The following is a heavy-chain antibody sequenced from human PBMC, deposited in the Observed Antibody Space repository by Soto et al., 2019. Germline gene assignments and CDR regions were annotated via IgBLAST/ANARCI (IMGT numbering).Heavy chain of an antibody. Sequence: QVQLQESGPGLVEPSQTLSLTCNVSGDSISSGGYHWSWIRQHPGKGLEWIVYIYYSGDTYYNPSLRGRVAISVHTSKKQFSLNLSSATAADTAVYYCARLAYSSRGGQFFDYWGQGVLVTVSS. D-gene: IGHD6-13*01. CDR3: ARLAYSSRGGQFFDY. CDR1: GDSISSGGYH. CDR2: IYYSGDT. J-gene: IGHJ4*02. V-gene: IGHV4-31*03.